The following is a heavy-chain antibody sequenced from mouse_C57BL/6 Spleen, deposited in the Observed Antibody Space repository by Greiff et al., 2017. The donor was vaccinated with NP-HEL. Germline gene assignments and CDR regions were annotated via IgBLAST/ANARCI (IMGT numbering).Heavy chain of an antibody. J-gene: IGHJ1*03. Sequence: EVKLVESGGGLVQPGGSMKLSCVASGFTFSNYWMNWVRPSPEKGLEWVAQIRLKSDNYATHYAESVKGRFTISRDDSKSSVYLQMNNLRAEDTGIYYCSNWDDWYFDVWGTGTTVTVSS. CDR3: SNWDDWYFDV. CDR2: IRLKSDNYAT. D-gene: IGHD4-1*01. CDR1: GFTFSNYW. V-gene: IGHV6-3*01.